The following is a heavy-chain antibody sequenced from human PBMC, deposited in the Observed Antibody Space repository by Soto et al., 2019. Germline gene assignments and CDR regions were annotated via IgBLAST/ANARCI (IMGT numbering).Heavy chain of an antibody. Sequence: GGSLRLSCAASGFTFDDYAMHWVRQAPGKGLEWVSGISWNSGSIGYADSVKGRFTISRDNAKNSLYLQMNSLRAEDTALYYCAKAALSYMDVWGKGTTVTVSS. J-gene: IGHJ6*03. CDR2: ISWNSGSI. CDR3: AKAALSYMDV. V-gene: IGHV3-9*01. CDR1: GFTFDDYA.